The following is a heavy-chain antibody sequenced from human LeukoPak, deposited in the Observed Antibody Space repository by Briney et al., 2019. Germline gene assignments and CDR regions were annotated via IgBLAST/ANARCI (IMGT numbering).Heavy chain of an antibody. V-gene: IGHV3-48*01. CDR2: ISSSSSTI. Sequence: GGSLRLSCAASGFTFNTYSMNWVRQAPGKGLEWISYISSSSSTIYYADSVKGRFTISRDNAKNSLYLQMNSLRAEDTAVYYCATSKYSGSYWGQGTLVTVSS. CDR3: ATSKYSGSY. CDR1: GFTFNTYS. J-gene: IGHJ4*02. D-gene: IGHD1-26*01.